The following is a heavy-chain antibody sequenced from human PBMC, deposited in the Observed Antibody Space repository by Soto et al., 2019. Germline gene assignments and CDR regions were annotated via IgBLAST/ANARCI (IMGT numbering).Heavy chain of an antibody. V-gene: IGHV4-34*01. D-gene: IGHD2-15*01. Sequence: SETLSLTCAVDGGTFSGYYWSWIRQTPGKGLEWIGEINHSGSTNYNPSLKSRVTISVDTSKNQFSLKLSSVTAADTAVYYCARGRLVVVVAAYSLALVEGAFDIWGQGTMVTVSS. J-gene: IGHJ3*02. CDR3: ARGRLVVVVAAYSLALVEGAFDI. CDR1: GGTFSGYY. CDR2: INHSGST.